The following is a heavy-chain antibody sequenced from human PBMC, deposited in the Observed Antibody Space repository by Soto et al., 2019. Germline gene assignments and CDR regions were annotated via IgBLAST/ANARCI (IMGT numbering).Heavy chain of an antibody. CDR1: GCSISGYY. D-gene: IGHD6-19*01. V-gene: IGHV4-59*01. Sequence: PSETLSLTCTVSGCSISGYYWSWIRQSPGKGLEWIGYIYYSGSTKYNPSLKSRLTISVDTSKNQFSLNLTSVTAADTAVYYCARAAHTSGWYFDYWGQGTLVTVSS. CDR2: IYYSGST. J-gene: IGHJ4*01. CDR3: ARAAHTSGWYFDY.